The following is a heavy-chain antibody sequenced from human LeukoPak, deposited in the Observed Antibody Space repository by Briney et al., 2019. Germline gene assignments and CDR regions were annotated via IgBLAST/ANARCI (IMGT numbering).Heavy chain of an antibody. Sequence: SVTVSFKASGFTFTSSAMQWVRQARGQRLEWIGWIVVGSGTTNYAHKLQERVTITRDMSTSTAYMELSSLRSEDTAVYYCAAGTNTIFGVPSSFDYWGQGTLDTVSS. CDR2: IVVGSGTT. CDR3: AAGTNTIFGVPSSFDY. J-gene: IGHJ4*02. V-gene: IGHV1-58*02. D-gene: IGHD3-3*01. CDR1: GFTFTSSA.